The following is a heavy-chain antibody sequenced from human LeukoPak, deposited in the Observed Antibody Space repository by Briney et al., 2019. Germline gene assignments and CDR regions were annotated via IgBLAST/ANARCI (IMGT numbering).Heavy chain of an antibody. CDR3: ARARLGYSYGYGVY. CDR1: GYTLTELS. V-gene: IGHV1-24*01. CDR2: FDPEDGET. J-gene: IGHJ4*02. Sequence: ASVKVSCKVSGYTLTELSMHWVRQAPGKGLEWMGGFDPEDGETIYAQKFQGRVTITADESTSTAYMELSSLRSEDTAVYYCARARLGYSYGYGVYWGQGTLVTVSS. D-gene: IGHD5-18*01.